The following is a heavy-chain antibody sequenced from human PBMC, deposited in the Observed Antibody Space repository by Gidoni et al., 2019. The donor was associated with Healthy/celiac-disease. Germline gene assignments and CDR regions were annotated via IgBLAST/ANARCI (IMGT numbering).Heavy chain of an antibody. Sequence: EVQLLESGGGLVQPGGSLRLSCAASGFTFSSYAMRWVRQAPGKGLEWVSAISGSGGSTYYADSVKGRFTISRDNSKNTLYLQMNSLRAEDTAVYYCAKPKRGYYYYGMDVWGQGTTVTVSS. CDR1: GFTFSSYA. V-gene: IGHV3-23*01. CDR3: AKPKRGYYYYGMDV. CDR2: ISGSGGST. J-gene: IGHJ6*02.